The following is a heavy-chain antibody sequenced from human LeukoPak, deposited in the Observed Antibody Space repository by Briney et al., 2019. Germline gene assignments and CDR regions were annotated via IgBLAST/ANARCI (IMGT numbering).Heavy chain of an antibody. CDR3: AREEESSPPPDY. CDR1: GGSISSYY. V-gene: IGHV4-59*01. J-gene: IGHJ4*02. CDR2: IYYSGST. Sequence: SETLSLTCTVSGGSISSYYWSWIRQPPGKGLEWIGYIYYSGSTNYNPSLKSRVTITVDTSKNQFSLKLSSVTAADTAVYYCAREEESSPPPDYWGQGTLVTVPS. D-gene: IGHD3-10*01.